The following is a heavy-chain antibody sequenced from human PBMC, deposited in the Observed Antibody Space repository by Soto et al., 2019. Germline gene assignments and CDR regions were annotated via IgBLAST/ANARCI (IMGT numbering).Heavy chain of an antibody. D-gene: IGHD4-4*01. J-gene: IGHJ6*02. CDR3: ARDLRGLHPGGYYYYGMDV. Sequence: GGSLRLSCAASGFTVSSNYMSWVRQAPGKGLEWVSVIYSGGSTYYADSVKGRFTISRDNSKNTLYLQMNSLRAEDTAVYYCARDLRGLHPGGYYYYGMDVWGQGTTVTVSS. CDR1: GFTVSSNY. V-gene: IGHV3-53*01. CDR2: IYSGGST.